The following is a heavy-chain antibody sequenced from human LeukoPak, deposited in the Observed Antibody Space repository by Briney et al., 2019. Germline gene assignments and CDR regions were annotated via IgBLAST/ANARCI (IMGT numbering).Heavy chain of an antibody. CDR2: IYTSGST. D-gene: IGHD5-18*01. CDR3: ARAPHYSFLDY. CDR1: GGSISSGSYY. V-gene: IGHV4-61*02. Sequence: SETLSLTCTVSGGSISSGSYYWSWIRQPAGKGLEWIGRIYTSGSTNYNPSLKSRVTISVDTSKNQFSLELSSVTAADTAVYYCARAPHYSFLDYWGQGTLVTVSS. J-gene: IGHJ4*02.